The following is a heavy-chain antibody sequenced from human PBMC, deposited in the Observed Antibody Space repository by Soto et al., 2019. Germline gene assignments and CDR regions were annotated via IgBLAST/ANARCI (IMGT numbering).Heavy chain of an antibody. CDR2: INPADSET. CDR3: ARLNLYYYDSSGYLDY. D-gene: IGHD3-22*01. Sequence: PGESLKISCKGSGYSYTSYWIGWVRQRPGRGLEWMGIINPADSETNYSPSFQGQVTISADRSTSTAFLQWSSLKASDTAMYYCARLNLYYYDSSGYLDYWGQGTLVTVSS. CDR1: GYSYTSYW. V-gene: IGHV5-51*01. J-gene: IGHJ4*02.